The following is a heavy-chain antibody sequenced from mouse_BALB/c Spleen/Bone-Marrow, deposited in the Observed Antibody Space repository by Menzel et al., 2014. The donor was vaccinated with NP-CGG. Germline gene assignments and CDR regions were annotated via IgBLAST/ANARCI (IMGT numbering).Heavy chain of an antibody. D-gene: IGHD2-4*01. CDR3: AREPSTMITTGFAY. J-gene: IGHJ3*01. CDR1: GFSLTSYG. V-gene: IGHV2-9*02. CDR2: IWAGGST. Sequence: QVQLKESGPGLVAPSQSLSITCTVSGFSLTSYGVHWVRPPPGKGLEWLGVIWAGGSTNYNSALMSRLSISKDNSKSQVFLKMNSLQTDDTAMYYCAREPSTMITTGFAYWGQGTLVTVSA.